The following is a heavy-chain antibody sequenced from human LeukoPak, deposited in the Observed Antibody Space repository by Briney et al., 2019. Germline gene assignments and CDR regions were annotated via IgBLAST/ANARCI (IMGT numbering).Heavy chain of an antibody. D-gene: IGHD3-16*01. J-gene: IGHJ1*01. CDR1: GASITSYY. CDR3: ARDLRAAY. Sequence: PSETLSLTCTVSGASITSYYWTWIRQPPGKGLEWIGYIHYSGSTNYNPSLKSRVTISVDTSKNQFSLKLSSVTAADTAVYYCARDLRAAYWGQGTMVTLSS. V-gene: IGHV4-59*01. CDR2: IHYSGST.